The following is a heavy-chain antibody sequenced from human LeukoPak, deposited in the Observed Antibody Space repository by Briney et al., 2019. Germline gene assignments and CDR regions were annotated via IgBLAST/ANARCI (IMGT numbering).Heavy chain of an antibody. V-gene: IGHV4-59*01. D-gene: IGHD3-3*01. CDR1: GGSIFNYY. CDR3: ASRSSIWSGYQDTLYYFDS. CDR2: ISYSGST. Sequence: PSETLSLTCTVSGGSIFNYYWNWIRQPPGKGLEWIGYISYSGSTNYDPSLKSRVTISVDTSKNQFSLKLSSVTAADTAVYYCASRSSIWSGYQDTLYYFDSWGQGTLVTVSS. J-gene: IGHJ4*02.